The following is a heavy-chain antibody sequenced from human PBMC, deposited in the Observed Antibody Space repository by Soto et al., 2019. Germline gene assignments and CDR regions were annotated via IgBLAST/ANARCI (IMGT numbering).Heavy chain of an antibody. J-gene: IGHJ5*02. CDR2: IGTAGDT. CDR3: ARWGGTGHTNPHRGGFDP. D-gene: IGHD3-10*01. Sequence: EVQLVESGGGLVQPGGSLRLSCAASGFTFSSYDMHWVRQATGKGLEWVSAIGTAGDTYYPGSVKGRFTISRENAKNSLYLQMNSLRAGDTAVYYCARWGGTGHTNPHRGGFDPWGQGTLVTVSS. V-gene: IGHV3-13*01. CDR1: GFTFSSYD.